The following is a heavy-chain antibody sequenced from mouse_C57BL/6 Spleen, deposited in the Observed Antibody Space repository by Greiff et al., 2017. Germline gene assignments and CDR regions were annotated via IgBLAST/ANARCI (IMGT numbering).Heavy chain of an antibody. CDR3: ARVKLGPYYFDY. D-gene: IGHD4-1*01. J-gene: IGHJ2*01. CDR1: GYTFTSYW. V-gene: IGHV1-72*01. CDR2: IDPNSGGT. Sequence: QVQLKQPGAELVKPGASVKLSCKASGYTFTSYWMHWVKQRPGRGLEWIGRIDPNSGGTKYNEKFKGKATLTVDKPSSTAYMQLSSLTSEDSAVYYCARVKLGPYYFDYWGQGTTLTVSS.